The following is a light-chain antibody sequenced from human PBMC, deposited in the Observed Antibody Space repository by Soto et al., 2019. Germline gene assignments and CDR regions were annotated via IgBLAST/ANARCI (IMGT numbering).Light chain of an antibody. CDR2: EVS. Sequence: QSALTQPPSASGSPGQSVTISCTGTSSDVGAYNFVSWYQQHPGKAPKLMIYEVSKRPSGVPDRFSGSKSGNTASLTVSGLQAEDEADYNCSSYAGNNNVVFGGGTKLTVL. J-gene: IGLJ2*01. CDR3: SSYAGNNNVV. V-gene: IGLV2-8*01. CDR1: SSDVGAYNF.